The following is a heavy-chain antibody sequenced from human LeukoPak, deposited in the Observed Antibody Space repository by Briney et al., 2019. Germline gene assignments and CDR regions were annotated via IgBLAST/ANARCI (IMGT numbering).Heavy chain of an antibody. D-gene: IGHD3-16*02. Sequence: GGSLRLSCAASGFTFSSYSMNWVRQAPGKGLEWVSYISSSGSTIYYADSVKGRSTISRDNAKNSVYLRMNSLRAEDTAVYYCARWVGVWGSFRDSERRVDVWGQGTTVTVSS. V-gene: IGHV3-48*04. CDR2: ISSSGSTI. CDR1: GFTFSSYS. J-gene: IGHJ6*02. CDR3: ARWVGVWGSFRDSERRVDV.